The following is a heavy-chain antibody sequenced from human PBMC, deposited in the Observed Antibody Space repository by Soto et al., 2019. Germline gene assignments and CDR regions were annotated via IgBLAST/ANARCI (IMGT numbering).Heavy chain of an antibody. CDR3: ARIEWFGELFSLYYFDY. Sequence: ASVKVSCKASGYTFSSFGISWVRQAPGQGLEWMAWISTYNGDTNYAQKHQGRVTMTTDTSTTTAYMELRSLRSDDTAVYYCARIEWFGELFSLYYFDYWGQGTLVTVSS. CDR1: GYTFSSFG. V-gene: IGHV1-18*01. J-gene: IGHJ4*02. CDR2: ISTYNGDT. D-gene: IGHD3-10*01.